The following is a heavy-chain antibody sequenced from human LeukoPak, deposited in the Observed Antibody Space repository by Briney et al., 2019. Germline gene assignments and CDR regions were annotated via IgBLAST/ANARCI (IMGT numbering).Heavy chain of an antibody. Sequence: ASVKVSFKASGYTFTSYGISWVRQAPGQGLEWMGWINPNSGGTNYAQKFQGRVTMTRDTSISTAYMELSRLRSDDTAVYYCARDRDSGSYYDFDYWGQGTLVTVSS. D-gene: IGHD1-26*01. J-gene: IGHJ4*02. V-gene: IGHV1-2*02. CDR2: INPNSGGT. CDR3: ARDRDSGSYYDFDY. CDR1: GYTFTSYG.